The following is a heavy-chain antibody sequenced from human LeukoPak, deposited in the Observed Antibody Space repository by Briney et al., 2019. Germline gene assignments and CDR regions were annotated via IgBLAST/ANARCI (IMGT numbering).Heavy chain of an antibody. J-gene: IGHJ5*02. CDR2: INSDGSST. CDR1: GFTFSSNW. V-gene: IGHV3-74*01. CDR3: ARGPKWFDP. Sequence: PGGSLRLSCAASGFTFSSNWMHWGRQAPGKGLVWVSRINSDGSSTNYADSVKGRFTISRDNAENTLYLQMNSLRADDTAVYYCARGPKWFDPWGQGTLVTVSA.